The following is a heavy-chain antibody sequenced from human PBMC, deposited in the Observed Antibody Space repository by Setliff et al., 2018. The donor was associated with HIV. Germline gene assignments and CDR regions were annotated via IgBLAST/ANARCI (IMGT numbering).Heavy chain of an antibody. D-gene: IGHD1-1*01. V-gene: IGHV1-2*02. CDR3: ARQLSNSLES. CDR2: IDPNNGDT. CDR1: GYTFTDYF. J-gene: IGHJ4*02. Sequence: GASVKVSCKASGYTFTDYFLHWVRQAPGQGLEWMGWIDPNNGDTTIPQRFRGRVTMTRDTSINTAYMELSGLRSDDTAVYYCARQLSNSLESWGQGTPVTVSS.